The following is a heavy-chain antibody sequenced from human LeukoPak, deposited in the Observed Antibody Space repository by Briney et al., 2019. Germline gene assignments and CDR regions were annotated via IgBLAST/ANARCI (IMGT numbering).Heavy chain of an antibody. CDR3: ARAQTGGYYDY. D-gene: IGHD3-22*01. CDR2: ITTDGGRT. CDR1: GFTFRTYV. Sequence: GGSLRLSCTASGFTFRTYVMHWVRQAPGKALEYVSAITTDGGRTYYADSVKGRFTISRDNSKNILYLQMGSLRAEDMAVYYCARAQTGGYYDYWGQGTLVTVSS. J-gene: IGHJ4*02. V-gene: IGHV3-64*02.